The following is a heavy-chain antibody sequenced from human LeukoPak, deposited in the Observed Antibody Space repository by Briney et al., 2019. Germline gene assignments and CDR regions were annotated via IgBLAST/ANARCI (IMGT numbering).Heavy chain of an antibody. CDR2: IKQDGSEK. V-gene: IGHV3-7*03. CDR1: GFTFSDYY. Sequence: GGSLRLSCAASGFTFSDYYMSWIRQAPGKGLEWVANIKQDGSEKYYVDSVKGRFTVSRDNAKNSLYLQMNSLRAEDTAMYYCARNGGSPDYWGQGTLVTVSS. CDR3: ARNGGSPDY. D-gene: IGHD3-16*01. J-gene: IGHJ4*02.